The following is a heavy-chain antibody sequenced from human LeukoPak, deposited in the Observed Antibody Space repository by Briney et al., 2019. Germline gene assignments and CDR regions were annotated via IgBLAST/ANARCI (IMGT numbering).Heavy chain of an antibody. CDR1: GGSISSSSYY. CDR3: AREVRYSSGWYGYYYGMDV. J-gene: IGHJ6*02. CDR2: IYYSGST. D-gene: IGHD6-19*01. V-gene: IGHV4-39*07. Sequence: SETLSLTCTVPGGSISSSSYYWGWIRQPPGKGLEWIGSIYYSGSTYYNPSLKSRVTISVDTSKNQFSLKLSSVTAADTAVYYCAREVRYSSGWYGYYYGMDVWGQGTTVTVSS.